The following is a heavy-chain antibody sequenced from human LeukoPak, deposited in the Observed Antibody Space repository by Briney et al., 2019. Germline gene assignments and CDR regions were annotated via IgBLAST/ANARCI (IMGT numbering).Heavy chain of an antibody. CDR1: GYTFTSYG. J-gene: IGHJ4*02. D-gene: IGHD5-18*01. Sequence: EASVKVSCKASGYTFTSYGISWVRQAPGQGLEWMGWIDPSSGGTSYAQKFQGRVTMTGDTSISTAYMELSRLNSDDTAVYFCAGRPDTSMVAIFDYWGQGTLVTISS. CDR3: AGRPDTSMVAIFDY. V-gene: IGHV1-2*02. CDR2: IDPSSGGT.